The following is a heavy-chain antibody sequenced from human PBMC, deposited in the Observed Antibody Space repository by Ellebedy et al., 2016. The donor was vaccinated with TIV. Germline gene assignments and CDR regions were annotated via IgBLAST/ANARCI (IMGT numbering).Heavy chain of an antibody. D-gene: IGHD6-13*01. J-gene: IGHJ6*02. CDR2: IRYDGIFK. V-gene: IGHV3-30*02. CDR3: AKVIILGAAGFYYGMDV. Sequence: GESLKISCAASGFTFSSYGMHWVRQAPGKGLEWVSFIRYDGIFKYYADSVKGRFIISRDNSKNTLYLQVNSLRAEDTAVYYCAKVIILGAAGFYYGMDVWGQGTTVTVSS. CDR1: GFTFSSYG.